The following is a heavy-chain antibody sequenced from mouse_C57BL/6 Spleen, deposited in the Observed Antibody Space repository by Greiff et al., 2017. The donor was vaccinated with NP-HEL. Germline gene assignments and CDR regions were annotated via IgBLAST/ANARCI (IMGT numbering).Heavy chain of an antibody. Sequence: EVKLMESGEGLVKPGGSLKLSCAASGFTFSSYAMSWVRQTPEKRLEWVAYISSGGDYIYYADTVKGRFTISRDNARNTLYLQMSSLKSEDTAMYYCTRDHRGWFAYWGQGTLVTVSA. CDR1: GFTFSSYA. V-gene: IGHV5-9-1*02. CDR3: TRDHRGWFAY. J-gene: IGHJ3*01. CDR2: ISSGGDYI.